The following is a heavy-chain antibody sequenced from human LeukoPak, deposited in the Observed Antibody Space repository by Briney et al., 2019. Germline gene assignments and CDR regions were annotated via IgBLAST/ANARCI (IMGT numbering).Heavy chain of an antibody. V-gene: IGHV5-10-1*01. CDR1: GYSFTSYW. D-gene: IGHD3-9*01. Sequence: GESLKISCKGSGYSFTSYWISWVRQMPGKGLEWMGRIDPSDSYTNYSPSFQGHVTISADESIGTAYLQWSSLKASDTAMYYCARYYDILTGYYGYYYYGMDVWGQGTTVTVSS. J-gene: IGHJ6*02. CDR2: IDPSDSYT. CDR3: ARYYDILTGYYGYYYYGMDV.